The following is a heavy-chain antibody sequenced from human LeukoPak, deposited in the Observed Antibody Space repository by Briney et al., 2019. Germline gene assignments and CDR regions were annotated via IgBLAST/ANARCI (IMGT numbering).Heavy chain of an antibody. D-gene: IGHD2-2*01. Sequence: ASVKVSCKTSGYTFSNFGINWVRRAPGQGLEWMGWISGNNDNPNYGQKFQGRLTVTTDSSTSTAYMELRNLRFDDTAVYYCARDGTSTDDYWGQGTLVTVSS. CDR2: ISGNNDNP. V-gene: IGHV1-18*01. J-gene: IGHJ4*02. CDR1: GYTFSNFG. CDR3: ARDGTSTDDY.